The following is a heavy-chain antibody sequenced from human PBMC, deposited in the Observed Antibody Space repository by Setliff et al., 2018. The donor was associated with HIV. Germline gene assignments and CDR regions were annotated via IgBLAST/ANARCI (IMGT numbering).Heavy chain of an antibody. Sequence: PGGSLRLSCAASGFTFGSYWMHWVRQVPGKGLEWDSSINSDGTVILYADSVKGRFTISRDNAKNTLYLQLNSLRAEDTAVYYCARDRGGNSGGFYDPPLDVWGLGTLVTVSS. D-gene: IGHD1-26*01. V-gene: IGHV3-74*01. CDR3: ARDRGGNSGGFYDPPLDV. CDR2: INSDGTVI. J-gene: IGHJ4*02. CDR1: GFTFGSYW.